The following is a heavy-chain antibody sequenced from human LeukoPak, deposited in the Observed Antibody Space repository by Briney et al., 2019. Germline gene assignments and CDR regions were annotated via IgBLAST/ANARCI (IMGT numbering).Heavy chain of an antibody. J-gene: IGHJ5*02. D-gene: IGHD6-25*01. CDR3: ARDLSGNWFDP. V-gene: IGHV3-11*06. Sequence: GGSLRLSCAASGFTFSDYYMSWIRQAPGKGLEWVSSIRTSTSYTNYAHSVKGRFTISRDNAKNSLCLQMNSMRADDTALYFCARDLSGNWFDPWGQGTLVTVSS. CDR2: IRTSTSYT. CDR1: GFTFSDYY.